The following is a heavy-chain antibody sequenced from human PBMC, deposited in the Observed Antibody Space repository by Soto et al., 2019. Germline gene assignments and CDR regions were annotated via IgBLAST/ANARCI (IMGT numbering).Heavy chain of an antibody. D-gene: IGHD3-3*01. J-gene: IGHJ4*02. V-gene: IGHV4-31*03. CDR1: DSSNSSGGYY. Sequence: SXTLSLTGTVADSSNSSGGYYCSWILQHPGKGLEWIGYIYYSGSTYYNPSLKSRVTISVDTSKNQFSLKLSSVTAADTAVYYCARTHLEWLLYFYQWGQGTLVTVSS. CDR3: ARTHLEWLLYFYQ. CDR2: IYYSGST.